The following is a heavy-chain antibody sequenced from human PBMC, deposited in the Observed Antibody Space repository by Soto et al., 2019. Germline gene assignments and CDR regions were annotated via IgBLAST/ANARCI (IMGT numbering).Heavy chain of an antibody. CDR2: INPATGAA. Sequence: QLHLVQSGAVVKKPGASVTVSCSASGYPVTAYYMHWVRQAPGRGLEWMGGINPATGAAKYTQTYRGRVTMSREPSTSTVFMDLSGLTDEDTAVFSCARGGGVGVAGSAAFDMWGQGTLVTVSS. D-gene: IGHD3-3*01. CDR3: ARGGGVGVAGSAAFDM. CDR1: GYPVTAYY. V-gene: IGHV1-2*02. J-gene: IGHJ3*02.